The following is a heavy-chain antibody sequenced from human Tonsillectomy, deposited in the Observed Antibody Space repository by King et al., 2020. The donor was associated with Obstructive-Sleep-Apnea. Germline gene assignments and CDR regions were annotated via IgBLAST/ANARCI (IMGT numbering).Heavy chain of an antibody. D-gene: IGHD5-18*01. CDR1: GCSISSFY. CDR2: IYYSGRA. J-gene: IGHJ3*02. Sequence: QLQESGPGLVKPSETLSLTCTGSGCSISSFYWRLIRQPPGQGVEWIGYIYYSGRANYNPSLSSRVTKSVDTPNSQFSLNLRSVTAADTAVYYCARSAYSYDYAFDIWGQGTMVTVSS. CDR3: ARSAYSYDYAFDI. V-gene: IGHV4-59*08.